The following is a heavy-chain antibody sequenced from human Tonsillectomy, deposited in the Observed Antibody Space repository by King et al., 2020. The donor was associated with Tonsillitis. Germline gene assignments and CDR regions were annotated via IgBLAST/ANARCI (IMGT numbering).Heavy chain of an antibody. V-gene: IGHV3-30*02. CDR3: ANLWSGEKYCSGGICYSGGFDY. CDR1: GFTFSSYG. J-gene: IGHJ4*02. Sequence: QLVQSGGGVVQPGGSLRLSCAASGFTFSSYGMHWVRQAPGKGLEWVAFIRYDGSNKYYVDSVKGRFAISRDNSKNTLYLQMNSLRAEDTAVYYCANLWSGEKYCSGGICYSGGFDYWGQGTLVTVSS. D-gene: IGHD2-15*01. CDR2: IRYDGSNK.